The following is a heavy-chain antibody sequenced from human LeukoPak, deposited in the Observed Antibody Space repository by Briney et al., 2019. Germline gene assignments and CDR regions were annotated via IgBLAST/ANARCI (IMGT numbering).Heavy chain of an antibody. V-gene: IGHV4-4*07. CDR2: IYTSGST. Sequence: SETLSLTCTVSGDSINNYYRSWIRQAAGKGLEWIGRIYTSGSTNYNPSLKSRVTVSVDTSKNQLSLKLSSVTVADTAVYYCARGFTMVRGPYGWFDPWGQGAQVTVSS. J-gene: IGHJ5*02. D-gene: IGHD3-10*01. CDR1: GDSINNYY. CDR3: ARGFTMVRGPYGWFDP.